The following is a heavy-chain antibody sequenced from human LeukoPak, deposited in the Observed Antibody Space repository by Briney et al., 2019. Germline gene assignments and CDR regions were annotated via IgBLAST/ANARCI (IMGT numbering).Heavy chain of an antibody. Sequence: SETLSLACTVSGGSIRSYYWSWIRQAPGKGLEWIGYIYYSGTTNYNPSLGSRVTISVDTSKQKFSLKLTSVTAADTAIYYCARGMRIRQRTYDFDYWGQGALVTVAS. CDR1: GGSIRSYY. CDR3: ARGMRIRQRTYDFDY. CDR2: IYYSGTT. J-gene: IGHJ4*02. D-gene: IGHD1-1*01. V-gene: IGHV4-59*01.